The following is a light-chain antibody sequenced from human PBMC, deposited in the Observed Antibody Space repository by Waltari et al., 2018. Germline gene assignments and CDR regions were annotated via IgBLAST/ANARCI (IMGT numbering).Light chain of an antibody. CDR1: QSVGNF. CDR3: QQRGNWTPLT. V-gene: IGKV3-11*01. J-gene: IGKJ4*01. Sequence: ELVLTQSPATLYLSPGERATLSCRASQSVGNFLAWYRQKPGQRPRLVIYDVSHRATDTPARFSGSGSGTDFTLTISTLEPEDFAFYYCQQRGNWTPLTFGGGTEVVIK. CDR2: DVS.